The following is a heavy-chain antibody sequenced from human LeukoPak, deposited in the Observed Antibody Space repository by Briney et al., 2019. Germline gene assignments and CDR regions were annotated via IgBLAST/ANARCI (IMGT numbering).Heavy chain of an antibody. CDR1: GYTFTSYY. J-gene: IGHJ4*02. Sequence: GASVKVSCKASGYTFTSYYMHWVRQAPGQGLEWMGIINPSGGSTSYAQKFQGRVTMTRDTSTSTVYMELSSLRSEDTAVYYCARGPGGDYDSSGYYYVEYYFDYWGQGTLVTVSS. CDR3: ARGPGGDYDSSGYYYVEYYFDY. CDR2: INPSGGST. V-gene: IGHV1-46*01. D-gene: IGHD3-22*01.